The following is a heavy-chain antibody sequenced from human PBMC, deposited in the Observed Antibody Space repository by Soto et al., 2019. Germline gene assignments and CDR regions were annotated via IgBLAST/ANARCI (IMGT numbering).Heavy chain of an antibody. J-gene: IGHJ4*02. D-gene: IGHD2-15*01. CDR1: GGTFSSYT. V-gene: IGHV1-69*04. CDR3: ARENSYCSGGSCYYLPVYYFDY. Sequence: ASVKVSCKASGGTFSSYTISWVRQAPGQGLEWMGRIIPILGIANYAQKFQGRVTITADKSTSTAYMELSSLRSEDTAVYYCARENSYCSGGSCYYLPVYYFDYWGQGTLVTAPQ. CDR2: IIPILGIA.